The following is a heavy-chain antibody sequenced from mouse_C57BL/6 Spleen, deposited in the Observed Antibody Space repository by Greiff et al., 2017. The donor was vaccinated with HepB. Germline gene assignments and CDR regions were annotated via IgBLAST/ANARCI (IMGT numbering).Heavy chain of an antibody. CDR3: ARADYYGSRYYFDY. D-gene: IGHD1-1*01. CDR1: GFTFSSYA. CDR2: ISDGGSYT. Sequence: EVKVVESGGGLVKPGGSLKLSCAASGFTFSSYAMSWVRQTPEKRLEWVATISDGGSYTYYPDNVKGRFTISRDNAKNNLYLQMSHLKSEDTAMYYCARADYYGSRYYFDYWGQGTTLTVSS. J-gene: IGHJ2*01. V-gene: IGHV5-4*03.